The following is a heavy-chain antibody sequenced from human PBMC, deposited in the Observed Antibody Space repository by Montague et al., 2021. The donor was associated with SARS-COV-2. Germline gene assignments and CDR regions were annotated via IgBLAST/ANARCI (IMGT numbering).Heavy chain of an antibody. D-gene: IGHD3-9*01. CDR1: GFTFDDYG. CDR2: INWNGGST. CDR3: ARDYDILTGYYNDHYYYYGMDV. J-gene: IGHJ6*02. V-gene: IGHV3-20*04. Sequence: SLRLSCPASGFTFDDYGMSWVRQAPGKGLEWVSGINWNGGSTGYADSVKGRFTISRDNAKNSLYLQMNSLRAEDTALYYCARDYDILTGYYNDHYYYYGMDVWGQGTTVTVSS.